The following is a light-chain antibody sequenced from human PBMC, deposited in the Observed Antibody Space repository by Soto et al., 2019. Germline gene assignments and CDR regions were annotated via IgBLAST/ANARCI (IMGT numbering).Light chain of an antibody. CDR1: QSVNSN. V-gene: IGKV3-15*01. J-gene: IGKJ4*01. CDR2: GAS. Sequence: EIEMTQSPATLPVSPGERATLSCRASQSVNSNLAWYQQKPGQTPRLLIYGASTRATGIPARFSGSGSGTEFTLTISSLQSEDFAVYYCQQYNNWPLTFGGGTKVEIK. CDR3: QQYNNWPLT.